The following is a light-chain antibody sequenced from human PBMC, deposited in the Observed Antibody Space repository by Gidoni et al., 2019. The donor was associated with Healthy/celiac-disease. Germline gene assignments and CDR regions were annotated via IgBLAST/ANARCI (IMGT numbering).Light chain of an antibody. CDR3: QQSYSTLPWT. J-gene: IGKJ1*01. Sequence: DSQMTQSPSSLSASSGDSVTITCRASQSISSYLTWYQQKPGKAPKLLIYAASSLQSGVPSRFRGSGSGTDFTLTISSLQPEDFATYYCQQSYSTLPWTFGQGTKVEIK. CDR2: AAS. CDR1: QSISSY. V-gene: IGKV1-39*01.